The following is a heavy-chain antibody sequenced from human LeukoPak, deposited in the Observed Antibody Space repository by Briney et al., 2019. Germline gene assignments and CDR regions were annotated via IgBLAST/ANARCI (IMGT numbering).Heavy chain of an antibody. CDR2: ISGSGDST. CDR1: GFTFSNYA. J-gene: IGHJ4*02. V-gene: IGHV3-23*01. CDR3: AKSRGVAGFDY. Sequence: PGGSLGLSCAASGFTFSNYAMSWVRQAPGKGLEWVSAISGSGDSTYYADSVKGRFTISRDNSKNTLYLQMNSLRAEDTAVYYCAKSRGVAGFDYWGQGTLVTVSS. D-gene: IGHD6-19*01.